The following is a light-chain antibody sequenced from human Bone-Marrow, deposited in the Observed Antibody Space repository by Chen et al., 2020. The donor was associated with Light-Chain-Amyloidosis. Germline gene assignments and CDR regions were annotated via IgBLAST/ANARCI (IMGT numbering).Light chain of an antibody. CDR1: QDITGS. J-gene: IGKJ1*01. CDR3: QQFNTYPPWT. V-gene: IGKV1-9*01. Sequence: IQLTQSPSSLSASVGDTVTITCGASQDITGSLAWYQQKPGKAPKVLIYAAATLQSGVPSRFSGGVSGTEFTLTISSLQPEDLATYFCQQFNTYPPWTFGQGTKVDLK. CDR2: AAA.